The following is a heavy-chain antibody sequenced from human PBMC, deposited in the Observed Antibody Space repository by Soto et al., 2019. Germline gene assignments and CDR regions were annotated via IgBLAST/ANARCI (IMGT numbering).Heavy chain of an antibody. D-gene: IGHD6-19*01. V-gene: IGHV3-72*01. CDR3: AREHRSGLNYYGMDV. J-gene: IGHJ6*02. Sequence: EVQLVESGGGLVQPGGSLRLSCAASGFTCSDHYIDWVRQAPGKGLEWVGRTRNKDNSNTTENAASVKGRFTISRDESKNSVSLQMNSLKTEDTAVYYCAREHRSGLNYYGMDVWGQGTTVTVSS. CDR1: GFTCSDHY. CDR2: TRNKDNSNTT.